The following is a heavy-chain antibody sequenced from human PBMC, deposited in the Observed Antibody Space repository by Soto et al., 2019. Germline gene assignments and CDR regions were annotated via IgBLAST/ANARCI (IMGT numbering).Heavy chain of an antibody. CDR1: GFTFSSYA. J-gene: IGHJ4*02. CDR3: AKDHLFDLRGLQQLYSYGGGSFDY. Sequence: GGSLRLSCAASGFTFSSYAMSWVRQAPGKGLEWVSAISGSGGSTYYADSVKGRFTISRDNSKNTLYLQMNSLRAEDTAVYYCAKDHLFDLRGLQQLYSYGGGSFDYWGQGTLVTVSS. V-gene: IGHV3-23*01. D-gene: IGHD5-18*01. CDR2: ISGSGGST.